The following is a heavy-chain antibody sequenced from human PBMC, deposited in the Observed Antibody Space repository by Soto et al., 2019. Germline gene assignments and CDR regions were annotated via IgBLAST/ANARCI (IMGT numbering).Heavy chain of an antibody. CDR2: IYPNGGGT. V-gene: IGHV1-46*03. CDR3: ARVYAWTWSGHDNSGAFDI. J-gene: IGHJ3*02. D-gene: IGHD5-12*01. Sequence: QVQLVQSGAEVKKPGASVKVSCKASGYTFTTYYMHWVRQAPGQGLEWMGRIYPNGGGTDHAQKFQARVTMTRDTSTSTVYMELSSLRSDDTAVYFCARVYAWTWSGHDNSGAFDIWGQGPMVTVSS. CDR1: GYTFTTYY.